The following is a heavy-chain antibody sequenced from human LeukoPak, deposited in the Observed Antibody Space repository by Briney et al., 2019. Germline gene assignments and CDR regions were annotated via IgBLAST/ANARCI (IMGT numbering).Heavy chain of an antibody. D-gene: IGHD3-10*01. CDR3: ARLNYYGSGSFPFDY. V-gene: IGHV4-61*02. Sequence: SETLSLTCTVSGASISRGSSYWTWIRQPAGKGLEWIGRLYTSGSTDYNPSLKSRVTISVDTSKNQFSLKLSSVTAADTAVYYCARLNYYGSGSFPFDYWGQGTLVTVSS. J-gene: IGHJ4*02. CDR2: LYTSGST. CDR1: GASISRGSSY.